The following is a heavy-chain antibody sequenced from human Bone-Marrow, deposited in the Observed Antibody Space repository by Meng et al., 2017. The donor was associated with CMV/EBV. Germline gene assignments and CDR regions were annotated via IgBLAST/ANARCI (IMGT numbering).Heavy chain of an antibody. Sequence: VQLQQWGAGLLKPSEPLSLTCAVYGGSFSGYYWSWIRQPPGKGLEWIGEINHSGSTNYNPSLKSRVTISVDTSKNQFSLKLSSVTAADTAVYYCARGGVVVNGAPFDYWGQGTLVTASS. CDR2: INHSGST. CDR3: ARGGVVVNGAPFDY. D-gene: IGHD3-22*01. V-gene: IGHV4-34*01. CDR1: GGSFSGYY. J-gene: IGHJ4*02.